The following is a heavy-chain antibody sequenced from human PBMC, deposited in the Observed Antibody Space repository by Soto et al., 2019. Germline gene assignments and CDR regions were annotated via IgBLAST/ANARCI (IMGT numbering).Heavy chain of an antibody. V-gene: IGHV4-59*01. Sequence: SETLSLTCTVSGGSISSYYWSWIRQPPGKGLEWIGYIYYSGSTNYNPSLKSRVTISVDTSKNQFSLKLSSVTAADTAVYYCARESGTVTTIYFDPWGQGILVTVSS. CDR2: IYYSGST. CDR3: ARESGTVTTIYFDP. J-gene: IGHJ4*02. D-gene: IGHD4-17*01. CDR1: GGSISSYY.